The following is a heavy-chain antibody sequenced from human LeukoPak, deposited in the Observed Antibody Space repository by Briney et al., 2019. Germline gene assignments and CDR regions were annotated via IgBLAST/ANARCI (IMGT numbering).Heavy chain of an antibody. V-gene: IGHV5-51*01. CDR3: ARRYGSGWYLIDY. CDR2: IYPGDSDT. D-gene: IGHD6-19*01. CDR1: GYSFTNYS. J-gene: IGHJ4*02. Sequence: VASLQIYCKGYGYSFTNYSLGRVRQVPGKVLEWLGIIYPGDSDTKYSPSFQGQVTISPDKSISNAYLQRTTLQASDTAMYYCARRYGSGWYLIDYWGQGTLVTVSS.